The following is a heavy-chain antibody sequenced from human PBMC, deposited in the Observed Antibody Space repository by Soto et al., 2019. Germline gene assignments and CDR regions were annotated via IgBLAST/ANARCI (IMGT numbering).Heavy chain of an antibody. J-gene: IGHJ4*02. V-gene: IGHV4-59*11. Sequence: QVQLQESGPGLVKPSESLSLTCTVSGASITSQYWSWIRQPPGRGLEWIGYTHSSGNTNYNPSFKSRVTMSIDTSKNQFSLNMRSLTAADTALYYCASGGWYNSYWGQGALVTVSS. CDR2: THSSGNT. D-gene: IGHD6-19*01. CDR3: ASGGWYNSY. CDR1: GASITSQY.